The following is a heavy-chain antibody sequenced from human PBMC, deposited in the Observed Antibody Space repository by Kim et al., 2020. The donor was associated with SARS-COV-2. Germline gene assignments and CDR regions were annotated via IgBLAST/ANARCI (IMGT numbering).Heavy chain of an antibody. Sequence: YAQKFQGRVTITADESTSTAYMELSSLRSEDTAVYYCASAGDYYYYGMDVWGQGTTVTVSS. J-gene: IGHJ6*02. V-gene: IGHV1-69*01. CDR3: ASAGDYYYYGMDV.